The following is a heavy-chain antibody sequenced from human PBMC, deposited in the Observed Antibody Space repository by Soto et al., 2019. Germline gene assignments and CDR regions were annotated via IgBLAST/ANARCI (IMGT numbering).Heavy chain of an antibody. Sequence: QVQLVQSGAEVKTPGASVKVSCKASGYTFATYDINWVRQAPGQGLEWMGWMNPNSGNTGYAQKFKGRLTMTRDTALSVAHMELSSLRNEDTAVYSCARSDGYNFNWLDSWGQGTLVTVAA. D-gene: IGHD2-21*01. CDR1: GYTFATYD. V-gene: IGHV1-8*01. J-gene: IGHJ5*01. CDR3: ARSDGYNFNWLDS. CDR2: MNPNSGNT.